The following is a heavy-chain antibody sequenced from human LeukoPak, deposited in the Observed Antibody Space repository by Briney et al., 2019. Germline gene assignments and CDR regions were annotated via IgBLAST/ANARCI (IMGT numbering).Heavy chain of an antibody. Sequence: GGSLRLSCAASGFTFSSYWMSWVRQAPGKGLEWVANIKQDGSEKYYVDSVKGRFTISRDNAKNSLYLQMNSLRAEDTAVYYCARAIAGDGCNSDLDYWGQGTLVTVSS. D-gene: IGHD6-19*01. J-gene: IGHJ4*02. V-gene: IGHV3-7*04. CDR1: GFTFSSYW. CDR3: ARAIAGDGCNSDLDY. CDR2: IKQDGSEK.